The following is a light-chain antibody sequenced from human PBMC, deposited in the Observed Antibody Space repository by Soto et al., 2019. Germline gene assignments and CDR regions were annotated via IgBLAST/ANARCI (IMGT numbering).Light chain of an antibody. Sequence: NFMLTQPHSVSGSPGKTVTISCTRSSGNIVSNYVQWYQQRPGSSPTTVIFEDDDRPSGVPDRFSASLDTSTNPASLTISGLKPEDEADYYCQSYDADILIFGGGTKVTVL. CDR3: QSYDADILI. CDR1: SGNIVSNY. V-gene: IGLV6-57*01. CDR2: EDD. J-gene: IGLJ2*01.